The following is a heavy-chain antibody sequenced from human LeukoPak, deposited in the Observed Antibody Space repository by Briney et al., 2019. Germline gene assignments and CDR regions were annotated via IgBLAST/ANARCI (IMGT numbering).Heavy chain of an antibody. CDR1: GYTFSNYV. CDR2: INAGNGDR. V-gene: IGHV1-3*01. D-gene: IGHD6-13*01. J-gene: IGHJ6*04. CDR3: ARDRGAAALHSDEMMDV. Sequence: ASVKVSCKASGYTFSNYVMHWVRQAPGQRPEWMGWINAGNGDRKYLQNFQGRVTITTDESTSTAYMELSSLRSEDTAVYYCARDRGAAALHSDEMMDVWGKGITVTVSS.